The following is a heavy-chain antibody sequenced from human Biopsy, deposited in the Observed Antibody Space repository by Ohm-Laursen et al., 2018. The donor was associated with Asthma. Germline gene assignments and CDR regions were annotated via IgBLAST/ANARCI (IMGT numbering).Heavy chain of an antibody. CDR3: AKSADYYDSTDYLDF. CDR2: ISWNSGNI. J-gene: IGHJ4*01. V-gene: IGHV3-9*01. Sequence: SLRLSCSAPGFSFDDCAMHWVRQAPGKGLEWVSRISWNSGNIDYADSVKGRFTISRDNAKNSLYLQMQSLRPEDTAFYYCAKSADYYDSTDYLDFWGRGTLVTVSS. D-gene: IGHD3-22*01. CDR1: GFSFDDCA.